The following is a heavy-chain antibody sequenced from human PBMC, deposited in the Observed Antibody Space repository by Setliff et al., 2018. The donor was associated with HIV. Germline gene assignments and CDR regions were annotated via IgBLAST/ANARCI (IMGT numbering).Heavy chain of an antibody. CDR3: ARTPEDYDQYFFDR. Sequence: KTSETLSLTCTVSDDPINSFYWSWIRQPPGKGLEWIGYIYTSGSTNYNPSLEGRVTISVDTFKNQFSLKLSSATAADTAVYYCARTPEDYDQYFFDRWGQGTLVTV. CDR2: IYTSGST. V-gene: IGHV4-4*09. J-gene: IGHJ4*02. D-gene: IGHD3-22*01. CDR1: DDPINSFY.